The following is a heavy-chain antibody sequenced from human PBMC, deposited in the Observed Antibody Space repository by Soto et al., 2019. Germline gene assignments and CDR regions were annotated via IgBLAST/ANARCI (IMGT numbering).Heavy chain of an antibody. CDR3: AGETYYYDSSGYYGMDV. V-gene: IGHV1-69*06. Sequence: QVKLVQSGAEVKKPGSSVKVSCKASGGTFSSYAISWVRQAPGQGLEWMGGIIPIFGTANYAQKFQGRVTITADKSTSTAYMELSRLRSEDTAVYYWAGETYYYDSSGYYGMDVWCQGTTVPVS. D-gene: IGHD3-22*01. J-gene: IGHJ6*02. CDR2: IIPIFGTA. CDR1: GGTFSSYA.